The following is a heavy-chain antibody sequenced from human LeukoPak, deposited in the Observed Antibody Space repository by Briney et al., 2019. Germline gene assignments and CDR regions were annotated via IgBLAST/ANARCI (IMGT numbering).Heavy chain of an antibody. D-gene: IGHD6-6*01. Sequence: SVKVSCKASGGTFSSYAISWVRQAPGQGLEWMGGIIPIFGTANYAQKFQGRVTITADKSTSTAYMELSSLRSEDTAVYYCARDPGIAARPKPLDYWGQGTLVTVSS. V-gene: IGHV1-69*06. CDR2: IIPIFGTA. J-gene: IGHJ4*02. CDR3: ARDPGIAARPKPLDY. CDR1: GGTFSSYA.